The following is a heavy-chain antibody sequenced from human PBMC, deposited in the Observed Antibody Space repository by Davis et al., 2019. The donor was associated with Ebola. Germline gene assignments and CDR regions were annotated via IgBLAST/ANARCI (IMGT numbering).Heavy chain of an antibody. CDR1: GGSISSYY. CDR2: IYYSGST. V-gene: IGHV4-59*01. Sequence: PSETLSLTCTVSGGSISSYYWSWIRQPPGKGLEWIGYIYYSGSTNYNPSLKSRVTISVDTSKNQFSLKLSSVTAADTAVYYCAREAIGADYWGQGTLVTVSS. J-gene: IGHJ4*02. CDR3: AREAIGADY. D-gene: IGHD3-16*01.